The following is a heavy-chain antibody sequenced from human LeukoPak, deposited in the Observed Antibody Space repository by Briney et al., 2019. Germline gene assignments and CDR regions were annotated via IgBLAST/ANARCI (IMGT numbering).Heavy chain of an antibody. V-gene: IGHV1-46*01. CDR3: ARDRGPGLAAGHFDY. J-gene: IGHJ4*02. D-gene: IGHD6-13*01. CDR2: INPSGGST. Sequence: ASVKVSCKASGYTFTSYYMHWVRQSPGQGLEWMGIINPSGGSTSYAQKFQGRVTMTRDMSTSTVYMELSSLRSEDTAVYYCARDRGPGLAAGHFDYWGQGTLVTVSS. CDR1: GYTFTSYY.